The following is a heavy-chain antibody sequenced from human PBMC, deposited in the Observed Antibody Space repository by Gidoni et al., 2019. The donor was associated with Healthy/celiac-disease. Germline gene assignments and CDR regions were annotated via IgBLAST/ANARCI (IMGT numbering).Heavy chain of an antibody. CDR2: ISSNGGST. Sequence: EVQLVESGGGLVQPGGSLRLSCAASGFTFSSYGMHWVRQAPGKGLEYVSAISSNGGSTYYANSVKGRFTSSRDNSKNTLDLQMGSLRAEDMAVYYCARDGTGTTSSSHAFDIWGQGTMVTVSS. D-gene: IGHD1-1*01. J-gene: IGHJ3*02. CDR3: ARDGTGTTSSSHAFDI. V-gene: IGHV3-64*01. CDR1: GFTFSSYG.